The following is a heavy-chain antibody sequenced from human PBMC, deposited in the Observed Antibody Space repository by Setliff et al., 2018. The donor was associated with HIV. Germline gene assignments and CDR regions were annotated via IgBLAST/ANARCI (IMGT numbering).Heavy chain of an antibody. J-gene: IGHJ6*02. CDR3: ARDRGYRSAWSYYGMDV. Sequence: SLRLSFAASGFTFSSYAMHWVRQAPGKGLEWVAVISYDGSNKYYADSVKGRFTISRDNSKKTLYLQMNSLSGDDTAVYYCARDRGYRSAWSYYGMDVWGQGTTVTAP. CDR1: GFTFSSYA. V-gene: IGHV3-30-3*01. CDR2: ISYDGSNK. D-gene: IGHD6-19*01.